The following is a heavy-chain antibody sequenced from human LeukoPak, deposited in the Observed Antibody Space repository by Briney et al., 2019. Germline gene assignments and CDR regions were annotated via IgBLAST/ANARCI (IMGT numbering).Heavy chain of an antibody. CDR3: AHRRILYYYDSSGYYYEGFDY. Sequence: SGPTLVNPTQTLTLTCTFSGFSLSTSGVGVGWIRQPPGKALEWLALIYWDDDKRYSPSLKSRLTITKDTSKNQVVLTMTNMDPVDTATYYCAHRRILYYYDSSGYYYEGFDYWGQGTLVTVSS. V-gene: IGHV2-5*02. D-gene: IGHD3-22*01. CDR2: IYWDDDK. J-gene: IGHJ4*02. CDR1: GFSLSTSGVG.